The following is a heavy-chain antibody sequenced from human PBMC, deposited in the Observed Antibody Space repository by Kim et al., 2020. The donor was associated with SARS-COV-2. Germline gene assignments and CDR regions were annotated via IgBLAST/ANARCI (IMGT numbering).Heavy chain of an antibody. V-gene: IGHV4-59*12. Sequence: SETLSLTCTVSGGSLSSYYWSWIRQPPGKGLEWIGYIYYSGSTNYNPSLKSRATISVDTSKNQFSLKLSSVTAADTAVYYCARTGVGYAKGMGTVAKQDLKADYYGMDVWGQGTTVTGSS. CDR2: IYYSGST. J-gene: IGHJ6*02. D-gene: IGHD3-16*01. CDR1: GGSLSSYY. CDR3: ARTGVGYAKGMGTVAKQDLKADYYGMDV.